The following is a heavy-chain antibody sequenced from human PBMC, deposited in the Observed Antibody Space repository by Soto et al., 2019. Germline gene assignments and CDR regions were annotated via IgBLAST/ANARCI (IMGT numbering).Heavy chain of an antibody. D-gene: IGHD6-6*01. Sequence: GESLKISCKGSGYSFTRYWIGWVRQMPGKGLEWMGIIYPGDSDTRYSPSFQGQVTISADKSISTAYLQWSSLKASDTAMYYCARPLCVPSLDRRRPNWFDPWGQAPLVTVSS. CDR2: IYPGDSDT. CDR3: ARPLCVPSLDRRRPNWFDP. CDR1: GYSFTRYW. J-gene: IGHJ5*02. V-gene: IGHV5-51*01.